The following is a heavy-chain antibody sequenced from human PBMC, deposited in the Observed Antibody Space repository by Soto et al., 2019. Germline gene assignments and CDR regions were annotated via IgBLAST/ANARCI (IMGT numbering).Heavy chain of an antibody. D-gene: IGHD3-3*01. CDR1: GYIFTSYV. J-gene: IGHJ4*01. CDR2: ISTYNDDT. Sequence: AASVKVSCKAFGYIFTSYVIAWVRQAPGQGLEWMGWISTYNDDTNYAQTLQGRVTMTTDTSTSTASMELRSLTSDDTAVYYCAKGAANTVFGVDTLFDYWGHGTLVTVSS. CDR3: AKGAANTVFGVDTLFDY. V-gene: IGHV1-18*04.